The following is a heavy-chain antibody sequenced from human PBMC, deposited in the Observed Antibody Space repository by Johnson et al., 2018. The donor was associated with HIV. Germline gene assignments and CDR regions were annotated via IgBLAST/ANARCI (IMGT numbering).Heavy chain of an antibody. CDR2: ISTSGATI. Sequence: QVQLVESGGGLVKPGGSLRLSCAASGFTFNDYYMSWIRQAPGKGLAWLSYISTSGATIYYADSVKGRFTISRDHGKNSLYLQMNSLRAEDTALYYCARGARWLLWPGSSFDVWGQGTMVTVSS. CDR1: GFTFNDYY. V-gene: IGHV3-11*01. J-gene: IGHJ3*01. CDR3: ARGARWLLWPGSSFDV. D-gene: IGHD5-24*01.